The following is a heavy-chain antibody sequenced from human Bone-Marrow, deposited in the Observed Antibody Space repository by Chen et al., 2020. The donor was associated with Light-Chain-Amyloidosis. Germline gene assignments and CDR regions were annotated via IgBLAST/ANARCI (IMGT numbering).Heavy chain of an antibody. CDR3: ARNGHYSIDS. D-gene: IGHD2-15*01. CDR1: GGSFSAYY. V-gene: IGHV4-34*01. J-gene: IGHJ4*02. CDR2: VTHTGST. Sequence: QVQLQQWGAGLLKPSETLSLTCAVYGGSFSAYYWSWVRQPPGKGLEWIGEVTHTGSTSYNPSVESRVTMSFDISKNQFSLKLTSVTAADTAVYYCARNGHYSIDSWGQGTLVTVSS.